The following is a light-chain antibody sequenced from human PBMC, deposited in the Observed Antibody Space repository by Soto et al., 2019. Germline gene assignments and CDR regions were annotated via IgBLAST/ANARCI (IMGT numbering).Light chain of an antibody. V-gene: IGKV2-30*01. Sequence: DVVMTQSPLSLPVTLGQPASISCRSSQSLVSSDGNTYLTWFHQRPGQSPRRLIDKVSNRHSGVPDRFSGSGSCTELTMTISRVEAEYACVYYCMQAAQWPRTFGPGTKVDIK. CDR3: MQAAQWPRT. CDR1: QSLVSSDGNTY. J-gene: IGKJ3*01. CDR2: KVS.